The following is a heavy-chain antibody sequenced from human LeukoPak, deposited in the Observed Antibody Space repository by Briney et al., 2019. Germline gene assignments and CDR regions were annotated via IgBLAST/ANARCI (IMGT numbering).Heavy chain of an antibody. D-gene: IGHD4-17*01. CDR3: ARGIRLAPDY. J-gene: IGHJ4*02. V-gene: IGHV3-64*01. Sequence: PGGSLRLSCAASGFTFSSYGMVWVRQAPGKGLEYVSGITSNGGTTYYGNSVKGRFTISRDNSKDTLYLQMGSLRTEDMAVYYCARGIRLAPDYWGQGTLVTGAS. CDR2: ITSNGGTT. CDR1: GFTFSSYG.